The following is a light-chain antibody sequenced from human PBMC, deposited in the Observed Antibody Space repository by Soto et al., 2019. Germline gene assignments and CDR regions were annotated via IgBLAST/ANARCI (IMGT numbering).Light chain of an antibody. CDR2: AAS. CDR3: QQYMSYS. V-gene: IGKV1-17*01. Sequence: DIQMTQSPSSLSASVGDRVTITCRASQDIRNDVGWYQQKAGKAPKRLIFAASSLHSGVPSRFSGSGSGTEFTLTISSLQPDDFATYYCQQYMSYSFGQGTKVDIK. CDR1: QDIRND. J-gene: IGKJ1*01.